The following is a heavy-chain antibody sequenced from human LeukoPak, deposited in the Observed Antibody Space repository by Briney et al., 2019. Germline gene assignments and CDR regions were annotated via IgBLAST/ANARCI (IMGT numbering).Heavy chain of an antibody. D-gene: IGHD6-19*01. CDR2: IYYSGST. J-gene: IGHJ3*02. CDR1: GGSISSYY. CDR3: ARGSSSGRWLARADFDI. Sequence: SETLSLTCTVSGGSISSYYWSWIRQPPGKGLEWIGYIYYSGSTNYNPSLKSRVTISVDTSKNQFSLKLSSVTAADTAVYYCARGSSSGRWLARADFDIWGQGTMVTVSS. V-gene: IGHV4-59*01.